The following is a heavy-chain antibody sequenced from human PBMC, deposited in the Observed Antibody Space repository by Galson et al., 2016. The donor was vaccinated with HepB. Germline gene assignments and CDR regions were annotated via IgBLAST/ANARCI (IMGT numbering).Heavy chain of an antibody. D-gene: IGHD2-8*02. CDR1: GFSFTNYA. J-gene: IGHJ4*02. V-gene: IGHV3-23*01. Sequence: SLRLSCAASGFSFTNYAMSWVRQAPGKRLEWVSGITGGGFHTWYTDSVRGRFTISRDNSKTTVYLQMNSLTAEDTATFYCVKGALPDCTGVTCYPFDLWGQGTLVTVSS. CDR2: ITGGGFHT. CDR3: VKGALPDCTGVTCYPFDL.